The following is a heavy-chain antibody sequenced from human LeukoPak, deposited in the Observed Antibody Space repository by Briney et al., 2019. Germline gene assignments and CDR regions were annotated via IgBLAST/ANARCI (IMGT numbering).Heavy chain of an antibody. D-gene: IGHD3-3*01. CDR2: INKDESAR. CDR1: GFSFRDYW. Sequence: GGSLRLSCAASGFSFRDYWMNWVRQAPGKGLEWVASINKDESARYYVDSVKGRFTISRDNAKNSLYLQMNSLRVEDTAVYFCARGGYYTSDSWGQGTLVTVSS. CDR3: ARGGYYTSDS. J-gene: IGHJ4*02. V-gene: IGHV3-7*01.